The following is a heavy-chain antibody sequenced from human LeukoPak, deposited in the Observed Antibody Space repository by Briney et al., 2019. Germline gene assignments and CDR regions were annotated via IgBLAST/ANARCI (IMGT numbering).Heavy chain of an antibody. CDR1: GGSFSGYY. J-gene: IGHJ5*02. CDR2: INHSGST. D-gene: IGHD6-6*01. Sequence: SETLSLTCAVYGGSFSGYYWSWIRQPPGKGLEWIGEINHSGSTNYNPSLKSRVTISVDTSKNQFSLKLSSVTAADTAVYYCATGSSSWFDPWGQGTLVTVSS. V-gene: IGHV4-34*01. CDR3: ATGSSSWFDP.